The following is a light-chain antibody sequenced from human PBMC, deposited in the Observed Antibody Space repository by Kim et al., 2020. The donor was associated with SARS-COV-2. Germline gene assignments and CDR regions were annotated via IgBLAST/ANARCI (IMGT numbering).Light chain of an antibody. CDR3: SEHTGSSPPLL. CDR1: SSDIGASNY. Sequence: SALTQPASVSGSPGQSITISCTGTSSDIGASNYVSWYQEHPGTAPKLMIYDVTNRPSGVSNRFSGSKSGNTASLTISGLRAEDVADYFCSEHTGSSPPLLFGSGTQV. J-gene: IGLJ6*01. CDR2: DVT. V-gene: IGLV2-14*03.